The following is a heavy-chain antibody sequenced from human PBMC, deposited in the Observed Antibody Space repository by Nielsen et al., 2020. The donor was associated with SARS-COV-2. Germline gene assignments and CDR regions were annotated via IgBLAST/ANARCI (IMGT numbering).Heavy chain of an antibody. V-gene: IGHV1-3*01. J-gene: IGHJ4*02. Sequence: ASVKVSCKASGYTFTSYAMHWVRQAPGQRLEWMGWINAGNGNTKYSQKFQGRVTITRDTSASTAYMELSSLRSEDTAVYYCAREQGQIVVVVAATGGLDYWGQGTLVTVSS. CDR2: INAGNGNT. CDR3: AREQGQIVVVVAATGGLDY. CDR1: GYTFTSYA. D-gene: IGHD2-15*01.